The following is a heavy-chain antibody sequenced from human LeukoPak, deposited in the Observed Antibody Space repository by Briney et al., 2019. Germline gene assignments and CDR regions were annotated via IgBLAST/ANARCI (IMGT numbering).Heavy chain of an antibody. J-gene: IGHJ4*02. CDR3: ARDGPYDYGDFYFDY. CDR1: GYTFTGHY. Sequence: ASVKVSCKASGYTFTGHYMHWVRQAPGQGLEWMGWINPDGGGTNYVQNFHGRVTMTRDTSISTAYMELSRLRSDDTAVYYCARDGPYDYGDFYFDYWGQGTLVTVSS. V-gene: IGHV1-2*02. D-gene: IGHD4-17*01. CDR2: INPDGGGT.